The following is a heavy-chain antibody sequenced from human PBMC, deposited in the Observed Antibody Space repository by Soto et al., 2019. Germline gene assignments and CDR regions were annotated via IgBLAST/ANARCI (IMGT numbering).Heavy chain of an antibody. V-gene: IGHV3-13*01. J-gene: IGHJ3*02. D-gene: IGHD5-18*01. CDR1: GFTFSSYD. Sequence: ASGFTFSSYDMHWVRQATGKGLEWVSAIGTAGDTYYPGSVKGRFTISRENAKNSLYLQMNSLRAEDTAVYYCARGVDTAMVRDAFDIWGQGTMVTVSS. CDR3: ARGVDTAMVRDAFDI. CDR2: IGTAGDT.